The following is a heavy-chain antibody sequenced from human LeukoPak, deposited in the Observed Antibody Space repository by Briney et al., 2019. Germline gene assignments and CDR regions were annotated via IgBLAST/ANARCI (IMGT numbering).Heavy chain of an antibody. Sequence: GGSLRLSCAASGFTFSHYNMSWVRQAPGRGLGWVANIKQDGSEQFYLDSVKGRFTISRDNAKNALYLQMHSLRVEDTAVYYCARESIVVVPTTMDDASDIWGQGTMVTVSS. V-gene: IGHV3-7*01. CDR2: IKQDGSEQ. CDR1: GFTFSHYN. J-gene: IGHJ3*02. D-gene: IGHD2-2*01. CDR3: ARESIVVVPTTMDDASDI.